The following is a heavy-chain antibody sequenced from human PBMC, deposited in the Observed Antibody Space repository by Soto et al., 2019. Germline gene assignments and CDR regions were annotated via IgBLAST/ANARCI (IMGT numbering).Heavy chain of an antibody. CDR2: IYYSGST. CDR1: GGSISSGGYY. Sequence: PSETLSLTCTFSGGSISSGGYYWSWIRQHPGQGLEWIGYIYYSGSTYYNPSLKSRVTISVDTSKNQFSLTLSSVTAADTAVYYCARSPAATINYYYYYYMDVWGKGTTVTVSS. D-gene: IGHD2-15*01. CDR3: ARSPAATINYYYYYYMDV. V-gene: IGHV4-31*03. J-gene: IGHJ6*03.